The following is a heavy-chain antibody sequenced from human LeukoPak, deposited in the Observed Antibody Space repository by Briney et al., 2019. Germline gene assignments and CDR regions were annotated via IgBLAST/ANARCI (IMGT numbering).Heavy chain of an antibody. CDR1: GVSISSGGYY. Sequence: PSQTLSLTCTVSGVSISSGGYYWSWLRPHPGQGLVWIGYIYYSGSTYNLPSLKSRLTIPVHTSKHQVSLKLSSETAADTAVYYCPRNVDRNWFDPWGQGTLVTVSS. CDR2: IYYSGST. V-gene: IGHV4-31*03. CDR3: PRNVDRNWFDP. J-gene: IGHJ5*02. D-gene: IGHD3/OR15-3a*01.